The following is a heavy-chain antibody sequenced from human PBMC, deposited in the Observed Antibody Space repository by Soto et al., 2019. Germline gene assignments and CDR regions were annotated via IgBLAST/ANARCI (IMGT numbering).Heavy chain of an antibody. CDR3: ARDLGGWPDY. Sequence: QVQLVQSGAEVKKPGASVKVSCKASGYTFTSYAIHWVRQAPGQRLEWMGWINAGNGHTKYSQKFQDRVTITRDTSASTAYIELSSLRSEDTAVYYCARDLGGWPDYWGQGTLVTVSS. D-gene: IGHD6-19*01. V-gene: IGHV1-3*01. CDR1: GYTFTSYA. CDR2: INAGNGHT. J-gene: IGHJ4*02.